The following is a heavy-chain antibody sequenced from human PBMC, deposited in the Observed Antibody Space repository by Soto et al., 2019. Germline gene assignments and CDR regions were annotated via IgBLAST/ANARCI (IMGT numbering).Heavy chain of an antibody. CDR1: GDSVSSGTYY. Sequence: PSETLSLTCIVPGDSVSSGTYYWSWIRQPPGKGLEWIGYIYYRGSTNYNPSLKSRVTISIDTSRNQFSLKVSSVTAADTAVYYCARGLDYIGFDYWGQGTLVTVSS. J-gene: IGHJ4*02. CDR3: ARGLDYIGFDY. CDR2: IYYRGST. D-gene: IGHD4-4*01. V-gene: IGHV4-61*01.